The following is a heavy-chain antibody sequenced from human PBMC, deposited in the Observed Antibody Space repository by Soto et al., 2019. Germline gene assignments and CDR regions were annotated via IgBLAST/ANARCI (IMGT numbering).Heavy chain of an antibody. V-gene: IGHV3-15*01. CDR1: GYAFEVAW. Sequence: EMQLGESGGGLVKPGGSLRLSCAVSGYAFEVAWMNWVRQAPGKGLEWVGRIKSKPDGGTTEYAAPVEGRFTIAREDSTSTLYLQMNSRRTEDTAVYYCTTGRRDYYGNSYMDLWGKGTTVTVSS. J-gene: IGHJ6*03. CDR3: TTGRRDYYGNSYMDL. D-gene: IGHD3-22*01. CDR2: IKSKPDGGTT.